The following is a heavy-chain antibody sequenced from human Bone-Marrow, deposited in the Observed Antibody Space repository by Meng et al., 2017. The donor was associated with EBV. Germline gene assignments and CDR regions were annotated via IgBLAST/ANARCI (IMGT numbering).Heavy chain of an antibody. CDR3: AAGFRELVRSRDY. CDR1: GGSIRSCNW. Sequence: QVQLQEAGPKLLKRSGTLFLTCFVSGGSIRSCNWWSWVRQPPGKGLEWIGEIFYGGSTNYNPSLESRVTISVDKSKNQFSLKLSSVTAADTAVYYCAAGFRELVRSRDYWGQGTLVTVSS. J-gene: IGHJ4*02. CDR2: IFYGGST. D-gene: IGHD3-10*01. V-gene: IGHV4-4*02.